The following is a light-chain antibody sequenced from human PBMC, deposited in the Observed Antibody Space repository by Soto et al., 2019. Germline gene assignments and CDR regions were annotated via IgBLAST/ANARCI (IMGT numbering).Light chain of an antibody. V-gene: IGKV3-15*01. CDR3: QQYNNWPPLT. CDR2: GAS. J-gene: IGKJ4*01. CDR1: QSVSSN. Sequence: EIVMTQSPVTLSVSPGERAILSCRASQSVSSNLAWYQQKPGQAPRLLIYGASTRATGIPARFSGSGSGTEFTLTLSSLQSEDFAVYYCQQYNNWPPLTFGGGTKVEIK.